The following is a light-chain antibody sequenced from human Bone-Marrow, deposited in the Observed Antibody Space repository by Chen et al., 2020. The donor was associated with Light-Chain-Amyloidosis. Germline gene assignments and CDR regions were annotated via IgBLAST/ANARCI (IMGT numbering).Light chain of an antibody. V-gene: IGLV6-57*01. CDR1: SGSIATNY. CDR2: EDD. CDR3: QSYQGSSQGV. Sequence: NFMLTQPHSVSEPPGKTVIISFTRSSGSIATNYVQWYQQRPGSSPTTVISEDDQRPSGVPERFSGSLDRSSNSASLTISGLKTADEADYYCQSYQGSSQGVFGGGTKLTVL. J-gene: IGLJ3*02.